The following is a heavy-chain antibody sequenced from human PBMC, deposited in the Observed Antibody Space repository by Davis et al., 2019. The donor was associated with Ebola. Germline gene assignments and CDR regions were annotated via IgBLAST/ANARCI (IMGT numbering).Heavy chain of an antibody. CDR1: GYIFNNHP. V-gene: IGHV1-3*01. D-gene: IGHD6-19*01. Sequence: ASVKVSCKASGYIFNNHPIHWVRQAPGQRPEWMGWINAGDGDTKFSHNFQGRVTITADKSTRTAYMELSSLRSEDTAVYYCARDLAVAGDYWGQGTLVTVSS. CDR2: INAGDGDT. CDR3: ARDLAVAGDY. J-gene: IGHJ4*02.